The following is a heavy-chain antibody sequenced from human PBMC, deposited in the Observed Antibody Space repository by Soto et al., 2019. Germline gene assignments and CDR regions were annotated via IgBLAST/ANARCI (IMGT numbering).Heavy chain of an antibody. CDR2: IFPNSGAT. D-gene: IGHD2-15*01. CDR3: ARGRSLKWNWFDR. CDR1: GYTFTNYY. Sequence: GASVKVSCKASGYTFTNYYLHWVRQAPGQGLEWMGWIFPNSGATNYAQKFQGRVTLTRDTSLSTGYMDLTRLTSDDTAVYYCARGRSLKWNWFDRWGQGTLVTVSS. V-gene: IGHV1-2*02. J-gene: IGHJ5*02.